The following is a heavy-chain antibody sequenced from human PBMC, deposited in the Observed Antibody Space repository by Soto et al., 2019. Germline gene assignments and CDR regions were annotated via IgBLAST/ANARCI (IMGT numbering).Heavy chain of an antibody. CDR3: ARGVYGSSGYIIGFFDN. D-gene: IGHD3-22*01. Sequence: QVQLQESGPGLVRPSGTLSLTCTVSGGSISSSNWWTWVRQPPGKGLEWIGEIFHSGTTNYNPSLKSRVTISVDKSKNQFSLKVNSVTAADTAVYYCARGVYGSSGYIIGFFDNWGQGTLVTVSS. CDR2: IFHSGTT. J-gene: IGHJ4*02. V-gene: IGHV4-4*02. CDR1: GGSISSSNW.